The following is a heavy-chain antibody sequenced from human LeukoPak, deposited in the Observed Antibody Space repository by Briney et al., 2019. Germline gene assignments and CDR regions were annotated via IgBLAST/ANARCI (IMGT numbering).Heavy chain of an antibody. V-gene: IGHV3-21*01. CDR2: ISNSSSYI. J-gene: IGHJ6*02. CDR1: GFTFSSYS. Sequence: PGGSLRLSCAASGFTFSSYSMNWVRQAPGKGLEWVSSISNSSSYIYYADSVKGRFTISRDNAKNSLYLQMNSLGAEDTAVYYCARVGSRDYYGMDVWGQGTTVTVSS. CDR3: ARVGSRDYYGMDV.